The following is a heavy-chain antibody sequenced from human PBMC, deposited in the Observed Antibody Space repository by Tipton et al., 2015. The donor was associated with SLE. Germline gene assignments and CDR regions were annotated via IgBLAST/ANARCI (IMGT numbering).Heavy chain of an antibody. CDR3: ARQKLLDAFDV. D-gene: IGHD2/OR15-2a*01. V-gene: IGHV4-39*01. Sequence: LRLSCTVSGGSFRSSHYYWGWIRQPPGRGLEWIGSAYYDGTTYYNPSLKSRVTISVDTSKNQFSLKMTSVTAADTAVHYCARQKLLDAFDVWGQGTVVVVSS. J-gene: IGHJ3*01. CDR2: AYYDGTT. CDR1: GGSFRSSHYY.